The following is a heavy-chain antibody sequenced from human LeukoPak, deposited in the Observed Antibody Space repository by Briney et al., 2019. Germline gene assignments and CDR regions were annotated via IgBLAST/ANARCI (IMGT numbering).Heavy chain of an antibody. CDR3: ARSRLGYCSSTSCYTFDY. J-gene: IGHJ4*02. CDR1: GFTFSSYS. D-gene: IGHD2-2*01. V-gene: IGHV3-21*01. Sequence: PGGPLRLSCAASGFTFSSYSMNWVRQAPGKGLEWVSSISSSSSYIYYADSVKGRFTISRDNAKNSLYLQMNSLRAEDTAVYYCARSRLGYCSSTSCYTFDYWGQGTLVTVSS. CDR2: ISSSSSYI.